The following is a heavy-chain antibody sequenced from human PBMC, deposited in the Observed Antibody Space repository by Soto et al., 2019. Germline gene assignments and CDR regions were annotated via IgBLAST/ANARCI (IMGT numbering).Heavy chain of an antibody. CDR1: GFTVSINY. Sequence: EVQLVETGGGLIQPGGSLRLSCAASGFTVSINYMSWVRQAPGKGPEWVSVIYGGGSTYYADSVKGRFTMSRDNSKNTVYLQMNSLRVEDTAVYYCARDLGGRSDYWGQGTLVTVSS. V-gene: IGHV3-53*02. CDR2: IYGGGST. D-gene: IGHD3-16*01. J-gene: IGHJ4*02. CDR3: ARDLGGRSDY.